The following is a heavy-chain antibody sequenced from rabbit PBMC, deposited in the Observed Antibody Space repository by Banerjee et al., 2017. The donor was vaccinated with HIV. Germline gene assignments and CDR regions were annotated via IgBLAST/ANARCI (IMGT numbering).Heavy chain of an antibody. CDR1: GFTLSSSYY. CDR2: IYTGDGST. D-gene: IGHD4-1*01. J-gene: IGHJ4*01. V-gene: IGHV1S43*01. Sequence: QSLEESGGGLVKPGGTLTLTCKASGFTLSSSYYMCWVRQAPGKGLEWIGCIYTGDGSTYYASWAKGRFTITRSTSLNTVTLQMTSLTAADTATYFCARDLAGVIGWNFGLWGPGTLVTVS. CDR3: ARDLAGVIGWNFGL.